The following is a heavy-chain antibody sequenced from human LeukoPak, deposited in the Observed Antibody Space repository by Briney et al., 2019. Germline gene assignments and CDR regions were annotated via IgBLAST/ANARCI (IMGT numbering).Heavy chain of an antibody. CDR1: GFTFSSYA. CDR2: ISYDGSNK. V-gene: IGHV3-30-3*01. J-gene: IGHJ4*02. Sequence: GGSLRLSCTASGFTFSSYAMHWVRQAPGKGLEWVAVISYDGSNKYYADSVKGRFTISRDNSKNTLYLQMNSLRAEDTAVYYCARGYYYGSDFDYWGQGTLVTVSS. D-gene: IGHD3-10*01. CDR3: ARGYYYGSDFDY.